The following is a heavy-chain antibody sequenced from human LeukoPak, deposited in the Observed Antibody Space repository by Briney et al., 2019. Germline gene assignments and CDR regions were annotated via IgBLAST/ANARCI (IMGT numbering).Heavy chain of an antibody. CDR3: ARERDSGGTNHHFDY. Sequence: GASVKVSCKASGYTFTSYVIHWVRQAPGQRLEWMGWINAGNGNTKYSQKFQGRVTITRDTSASTAYMELSSLTSEDTAMYYCARERDSGGTNHHFDYWGQGPLVTVSS. D-gene: IGHD4-23*01. J-gene: IGHJ4*02. CDR1: GYTFTSYV. V-gene: IGHV1-3*01. CDR2: INAGNGNT.